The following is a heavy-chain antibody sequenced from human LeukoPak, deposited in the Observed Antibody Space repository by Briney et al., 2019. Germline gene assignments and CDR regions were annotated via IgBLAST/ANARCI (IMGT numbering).Heavy chain of an antibody. D-gene: IGHD4-17*01. CDR2: ISGSGGST. J-gene: IGHJ4*02. Sequence: LPGGSLRLSCAASGFTFRSYVMSWVRQAPGKGPEWVSGISGSGGSTYYADSVKGRFTISRDNSKNTLDLQMNSLRAEDTAVYFCARVAYGDYGVFDYWGQGTLVTVSS. CDR3: ARVAYGDYGVFDY. V-gene: IGHV3-23*01. CDR1: GFTFRSYV.